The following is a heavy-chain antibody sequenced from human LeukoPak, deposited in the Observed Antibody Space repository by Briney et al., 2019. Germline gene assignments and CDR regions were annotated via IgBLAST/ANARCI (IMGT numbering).Heavy chain of an antibody. V-gene: IGHV4-59*01. J-gene: IGHJ4*02. Sequence: PSETLSLTCTVSGXSISSYYGSWIRQPPGKGLECIGYISYSGSTNYNPSLKSRVTISVDTSKNQFSLNLSSVTAADTAVYYCARGGGYSGYDYWGQGTLVTVSS. CDR1: GXSISSYY. CDR3: ARGGGYSGYDY. CDR2: ISYSGST. D-gene: IGHD5-12*01.